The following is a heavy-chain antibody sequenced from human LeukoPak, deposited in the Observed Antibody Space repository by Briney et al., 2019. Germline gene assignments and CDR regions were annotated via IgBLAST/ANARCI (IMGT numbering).Heavy chain of an antibody. CDR3: AKGSGYGSGSYYKGRIFDY. V-gene: IGHV3-23*01. CDR2: ISGSGGST. D-gene: IGHD3-10*01. J-gene: IGHJ4*02. CDR1: GFTFSSYA. Sequence: GGSLRLSRAASGFTFSSYAMSWVRQAPGKGLEWVSAISGSGGSTYYADSVKGRFTISRDNSKNTLYLQMNSLRAEDTAVYYCAKGSGYGSGSYYKGRIFDYWGQGTLVTVSS.